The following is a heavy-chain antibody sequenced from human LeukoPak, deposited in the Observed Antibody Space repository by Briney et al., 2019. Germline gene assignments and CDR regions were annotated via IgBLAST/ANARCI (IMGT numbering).Heavy chain of an antibody. Sequence: GGSLRLSCAASGFTVSSNYMSWVRQAPGKGLEWVSVIYSGDNTYYADSVKGRFTISRDNSKNTLYLQMNSLRAEDTAVYYCARRPNPYDSSSSSEYFHHWGQGTLVTVSS. CDR1: GFTVSSNY. J-gene: IGHJ1*01. CDR3: ARRPNPYDSSSSSEYFHH. D-gene: IGHD3-22*01. CDR2: IYSGDNT. V-gene: IGHV3-66*01.